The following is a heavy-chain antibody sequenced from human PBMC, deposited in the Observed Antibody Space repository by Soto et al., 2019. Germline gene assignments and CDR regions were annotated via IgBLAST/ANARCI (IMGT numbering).Heavy chain of an antibody. CDR2: ISAYNGNT. CDR3: ARGEWFGELSQNWYFDL. Sequence: QVQLVQSGAEVKKPGASVKVSCKASGYTFTSYGISWVRQAPGQGLEWMGWISAYNGNTNYAQKLQGRVTMTTDTPVSKXDMELRSLRSDDTAVYYCARGEWFGELSQNWYFDLWGRGTLVTVSS. V-gene: IGHV1-18*01. J-gene: IGHJ2*01. CDR1: GYTFTSYG. D-gene: IGHD3-10*01.